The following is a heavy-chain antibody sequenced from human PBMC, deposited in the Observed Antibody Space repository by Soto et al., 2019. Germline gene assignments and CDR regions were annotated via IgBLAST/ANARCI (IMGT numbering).Heavy chain of an antibody. V-gene: IGHV4-30-4*01. CDR1: RGSISSGDYF. CDR3: GRAGRRDGNSSPGRFDT. CDR2: IYYSGTT. Sequence: PSETLSLTCTVSRGSISSGDYFLICIRQPPWKGLEWIGYIYYSGTTYYNPSLKSRVTISVDTPKNYFSLKLSSVTAADTAVYFCGRAGRRDGNSSPGRFDTWGQGIVVTVSS. D-gene: IGHD1-26*01. J-gene: IGHJ5*02.